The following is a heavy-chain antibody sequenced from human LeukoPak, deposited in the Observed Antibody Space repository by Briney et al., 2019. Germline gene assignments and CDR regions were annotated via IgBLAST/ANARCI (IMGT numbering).Heavy chain of an antibody. CDR2: IYTSGST. D-gene: IGHD1-26*01. V-gene: IGHV4-61*02. Sequence: SETLSLTCTVSGGSISSSSYYWSWIRQPAGKGLEWIGRIYTSGSTNYNPSLKSRVTISVDTSKNQFSLNLSSVTAADTAVYYCTRGGGGSYGGRGSWFDPWGQGILVTVSS. CDR3: TRGGGGSYGGRGSWFDP. J-gene: IGHJ5*02. CDR1: GGSISSSSYY.